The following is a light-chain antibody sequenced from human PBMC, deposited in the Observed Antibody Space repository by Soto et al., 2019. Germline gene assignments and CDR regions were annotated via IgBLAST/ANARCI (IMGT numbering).Light chain of an antibody. J-gene: IGKJ1*01. CDR1: RSISAF. Sequence: DIQMTQSPSSLYASVGDRVTITCRAGRSISAFLNWYQQKPGKAPKLLIYTASSLQSGVPSRFSGSGSGTDFTLTITNLQPEDFEIYYCQQSLGTVWTLGPGTKADIK. CDR3: QQSLGTVWT. CDR2: TAS. V-gene: IGKV1-39*01.